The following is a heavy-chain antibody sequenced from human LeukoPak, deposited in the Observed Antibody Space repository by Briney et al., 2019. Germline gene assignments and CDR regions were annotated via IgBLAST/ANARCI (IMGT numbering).Heavy chain of an antibody. CDR1: GYTFTGYY. CDR2: INPNSGGT. D-gene: IGHD3-10*01. Sequence: ASVKVSCKASGYTFTGYYMHWVRQAPGQGLEWMGWINPNSGGTNYAQKFQGWVTMTRDTSIGTAYMELSRLRSDDTAVYYCARGDEWFGELKGNNWFDPWGQGTLVTVSS. V-gene: IGHV1-2*04. J-gene: IGHJ5*02. CDR3: ARGDEWFGELKGNNWFDP.